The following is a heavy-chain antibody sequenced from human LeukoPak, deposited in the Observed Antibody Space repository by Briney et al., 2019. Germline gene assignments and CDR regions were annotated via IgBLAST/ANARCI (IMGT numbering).Heavy chain of an antibody. V-gene: IGHV4-38-2*01. CDR3: ARQIRTNYRDQSGYMDV. D-gene: IGHD2-8*01. Sequence: SETLSLTCAVSGYSITSTYWWGWIRQTPGRGLEWIGSLHHSGSTSYSPSLKSRVTISVDTSKNQFSLRLSSVTAADTAVYFCARQIRTNYRDQSGYMDVWGKGTTVSVS. CDR2: LHHSGST. CDR1: GYSITSTYW. J-gene: IGHJ6*03.